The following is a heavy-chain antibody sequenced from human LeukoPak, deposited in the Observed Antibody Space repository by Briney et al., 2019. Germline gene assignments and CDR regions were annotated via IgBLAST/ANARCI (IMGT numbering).Heavy chain of an antibody. Sequence: GGSLRLSCEASEFTFSDYYMSWLRQAPGKGLEWISYISDSAINTHYADSVKGRFTTSRDNAKKLLVLEMKSLRSEDTAVYYCAAYYGSGSVNYYRGMDIWGQGTTVTVSS. J-gene: IGHJ6*02. D-gene: IGHD3-10*01. V-gene: IGHV3-11*01. CDR2: ISDSAINT. CDR1: EFTFSDYY. CDR3: AAYYGSGSVNYYRGMDI.